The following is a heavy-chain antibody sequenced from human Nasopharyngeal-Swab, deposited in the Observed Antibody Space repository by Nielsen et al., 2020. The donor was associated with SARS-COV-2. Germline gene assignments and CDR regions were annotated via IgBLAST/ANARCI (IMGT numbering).Heavy chain of an antibody. D-gene: IGHD1-26*01. Sequence: GESLKISCAASRFILSDYSMNWVRQAPGKGLQWVCNIRESGTITYYTESVKGRFTVSEDKAKNSMYLLMNSLKDEDTAMYYCVRDYQWAFDICGLGTMVTVSS. CDR3: VRDYQWAFDI. V-gene: IGHV3-48*02. CDR1: RFILSDYS. J-gene: IGHJ3*02. CDR2: IRESGTIT.